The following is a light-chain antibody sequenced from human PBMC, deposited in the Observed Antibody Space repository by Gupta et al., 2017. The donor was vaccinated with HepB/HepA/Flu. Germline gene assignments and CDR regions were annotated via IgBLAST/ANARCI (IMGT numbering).Light chain of an antibody. Sequence: QSVLTPPPSVSAAPGQKVTLSCSGSSSNIGNNYVSWYQQLPGTAPKLLIYDNNKRPSGIPDRFSGSKSGTSATLGITGLQTGDEAEYYCGTWDSSLSAGVFGGGTKLTVL. J-gene: IGLJ2*01. CDR3: GTWDSSLSAGV. CDR2: DNN. V-gene: IGLV1-51*01. CDR1: SSNIGNNY.